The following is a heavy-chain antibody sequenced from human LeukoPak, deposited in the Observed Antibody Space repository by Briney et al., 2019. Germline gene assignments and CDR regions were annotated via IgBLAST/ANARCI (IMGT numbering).Heavy chain of an antibody. J-gene: IGHJ5*02. CDR1: GGSISSYY. D-gene: IGHD3-10*01. CDR3: ARAVTMVRGVINPWFDP. Sequence: ASETLSLTCTVSGGSISSYYWSWIRQPPGKGLEWIGYNYYSGSTNYNPSLKSRATISVDTCKNQFSLKLSSVTAADTAVYYCARAVTMVRGVINPWFDPWGQGTLVTVSS. CDR2: NYYSGST. V-gene: IGHV4-59*01.